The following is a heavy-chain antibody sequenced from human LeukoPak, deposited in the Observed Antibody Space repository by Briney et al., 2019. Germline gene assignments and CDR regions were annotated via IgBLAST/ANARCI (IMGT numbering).Heavy chain of an antibody. CDR2: IIPIFGTA. Sequence: SVKVSCKASGGTFISYAISWVRQAPGQGLEWMGGIIPIFGTANYAQKFQGRVTITADESTSTPYMELSSLRSEDTAVYYCATSLRPYYYYMDVWGKGTTVTISS. D-gene: IGHD2-2*01. V-gene: IGHV1-69*13. CDR3: ATSLRPYYYYMDV. CDR1: GGTFISYA. J-gene: IGHJ6*03.